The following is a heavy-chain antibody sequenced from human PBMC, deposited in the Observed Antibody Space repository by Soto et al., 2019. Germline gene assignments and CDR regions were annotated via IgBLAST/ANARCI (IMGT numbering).Heavy chain of an antibody. CDR1: GYTFTTFG. D-gene: IGHD4-4*01. CDR3: ARGYYGNVLFDY. V-gene: IGHV1-18*01. J-gene: IGHJ4*02. CDR2: ISAYNGNT. Sequence: QVQLVQSGAEVKKPGASVKVSCKASGYTFTTFGITWVRQAPGQGLEWMGWISAYNGNTNYAQSLQGRVTMTTDTSTSTAYMKLRSLRSDDTAVYYCARGYYGNVLFDYWGPGTLVTVSS.